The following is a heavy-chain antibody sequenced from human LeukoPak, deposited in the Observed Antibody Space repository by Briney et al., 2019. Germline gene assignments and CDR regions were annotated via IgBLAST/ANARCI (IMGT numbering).Heavy chain of an antibody. CDR3: ARQLGERTFNWNDFDY. J-gene: IGHJ4*02. Sequence: GESLKISCKGFGYSFTTYWIGWVRQMPGKGLEWMGIIYPGDSDLRYSPSFQGQVTISADKSISTAYLQWSSLKASDTATYFCARQLGERTFNWNDFDYWGQGTLVSVS. D-gene: IGHD1-20*01. CDR1: GYSFTTYW. CDR2: IYPGDSDL. V-gene: IGHV5-51*01.